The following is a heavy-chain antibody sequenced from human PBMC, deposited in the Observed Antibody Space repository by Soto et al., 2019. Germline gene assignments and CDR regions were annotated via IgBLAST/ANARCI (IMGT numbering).Heavy chain of an antibody. Sequence: GGSLRLSCAASGFTFSSYSMNWVRQAPGKGLEWVASISSSSSYIYYADSVKGRFTISRDKAKNSLFLQMSSLRAEDTALYYCARHQGPAAGNYGMDVWGRGTTVTVSS. CDR3: ARHQGPAAGNYGMDV. J-gene: IGHJ6*02. CDR2: ISSSSSYI. D-gene: IGHD6-13*01. V-gene: IGHV3-21*01. CDR1: GFTFSSYS.